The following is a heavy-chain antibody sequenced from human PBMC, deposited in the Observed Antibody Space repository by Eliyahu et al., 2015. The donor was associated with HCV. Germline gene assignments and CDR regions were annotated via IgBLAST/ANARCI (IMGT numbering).Heavy chain of an antibody. CDR2: ISYSSGTM. Sequence: EAQLVEPGGGLVQPGGSLRLSCAASGFNFASFGMNWVRQAPGKGLEWVSFISYSSGTMYYADSVRGRFTISRDNAKSSLSLQMNSLSDEDTAVYYCARDRGQLYYFDSGGQGTLVTVSS. V-gene: IGHV3-48*02. D-gene: IGHD5-18*01. CDR3: ARDRGQLYYFDS. CDR1: GFNFASFG. J-gene: IGHJ4*02.